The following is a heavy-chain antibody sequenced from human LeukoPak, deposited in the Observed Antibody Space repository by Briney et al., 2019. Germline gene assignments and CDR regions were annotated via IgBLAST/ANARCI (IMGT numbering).Heavy chain of an antibody. V-gene: IGHV3-23*01. CDR2: ISGSGGST. Sequence: GGSLRLSCAASGFTFSSYAMSWVRQAPGKGLEWVSAISGSGGSTYYADSVKGRFTISRDNSKNTLYLQMNSLRAEDTAVYYCAKIDGRGGLNYYYYYGMDVWGQGTTVTVSS. CDR1: GFTFSSYA. D-gene: IGHD2-15*01. CDR3: AKIDGRGGLNYYYYYGMDV. J-gene: IGHJ6*02.